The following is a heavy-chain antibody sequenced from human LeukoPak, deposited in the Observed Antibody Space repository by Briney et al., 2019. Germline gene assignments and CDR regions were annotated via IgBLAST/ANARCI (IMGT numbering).Heavy chain of an antibody. CDR1: RDMLNSDH. J-gene: IGHJ5*01. CDR3: TRAKVPPRPTWFGS. CDR2: INAGGEDP. Sequence: ASVTISFKASRDMLNSDHIHWVRQAPGEGLEWMGVINAGGEDPKFAQNFQGRVDLTWDTSTNTIYMELTRPRSEDTAVYYCTRAKVPPRPTWFGSWGQGTLVTVSS. V-gene: IGHV1-46*02. D-gene: IGHD3-10*01.